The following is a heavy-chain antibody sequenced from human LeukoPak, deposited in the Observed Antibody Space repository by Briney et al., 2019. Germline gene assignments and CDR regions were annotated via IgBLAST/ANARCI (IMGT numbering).Heavy chain of an antibody. CDR2: TSPMFGTP. V-gene: IGHV1-69*13. Sequence: SVKVSCKASGYTLSDYTFTNYGISWVRQAPGHGLEWMGGTSPMFGTPKYAQKFQGRVTITADESMSTAYMELSSLRFEDTAVYHCARGPLGLVDTAMVSNGMDVWGQGTTVTVSS. J-gene: IGHJ6*02. D-gene: IGHD5-18*01. CDR1: GYTLSDYTFTNYG. CDR3: ARGPLGLVDTAMVSNGMDV.